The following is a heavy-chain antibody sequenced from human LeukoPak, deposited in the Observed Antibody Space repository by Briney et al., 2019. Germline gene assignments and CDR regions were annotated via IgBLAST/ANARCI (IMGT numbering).Heavy chain of an antibody. D-gene: IGHD2-15*01. Sequence: ASVKVSCKASGYTFTSYYMHWVRQAPGQGLEWMGIINPSGGSTNYAQKFQGRVTMTRDTSTSTVYMELSSLRSEGTAVYYCARHSGYCRGGSCYEYNDYWGQGALVTVS. V-gene: IGHV1-46*01. CDR3: ARHSGYCRGGSCYEYNDY. CDR2: INPSGGST. CDR1: GYTFTSYY. J-gene: IGHJ4*02.